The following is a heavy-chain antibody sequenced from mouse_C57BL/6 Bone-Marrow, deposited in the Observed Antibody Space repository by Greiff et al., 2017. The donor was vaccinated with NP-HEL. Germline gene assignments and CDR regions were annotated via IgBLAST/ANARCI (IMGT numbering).Heavy chain of an antibody. CDR3: ARWGLPDAMDY. CDR1: GYTFTSYW. Sequence: VQLQQPGAELVMPGASVKLSCKASGYTFTSYWMHWVKQRPGQGLEWIGEIEPSDSYTNYNQKFKGKSTLTVDKSSSTAYMQLSSLTSEDSAVYYCARWGLPDAMDYWGQGTSVTVSS. D-gene: IGHD2-2*01. J-gene: IGHJ4*01. CDR2: IEPSDSYT. V-gene: IGHV1-69*01.